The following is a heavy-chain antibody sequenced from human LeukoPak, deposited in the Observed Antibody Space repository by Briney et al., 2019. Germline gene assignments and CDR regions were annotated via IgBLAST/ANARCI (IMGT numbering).Heavy chain of an antibody. CDR1: GFTFSSHW. J-gene: IGHJ4*02. V-gene: IGHV3-74*01. CDR3: AKDRDYGDYGSDY. D-gene: IGHD4-17*01. Sequence: GGSLRLSCAASGFTFSSHWMHWVRQAPGKGLVWVSRINFDGSSTSYADSVKGRFTISRDNAKNTLYLQMNSLRAEDTAVYYCAKDRDYGDYGSDYWGQGTLVTVSS. CDR2: INFDGSST.